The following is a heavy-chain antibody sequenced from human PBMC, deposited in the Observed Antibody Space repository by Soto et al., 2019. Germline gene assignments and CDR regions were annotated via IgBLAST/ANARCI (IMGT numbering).Heavy chain of an antibody. CDR1: GFTLDDIA. V-gene: IGHV3-9*01. J-gene: IGHJ3*02. CDR3: AKDRPEDSSGYRGAFDI. Sequence: EVQLVESGGGWVQPGRSLRLPFEASGFTLDDIALHWVRQAPGRGLGWVPGISWNSGSIGYADSVKGRFTISRDNAKNSLYLQMNSLRAEDTALYYCAKDRPEDSSGYRGAFDIWGQGTMVTVSS. CDR2: ISWNSGSI. D-gene: IGHD3-22*01.